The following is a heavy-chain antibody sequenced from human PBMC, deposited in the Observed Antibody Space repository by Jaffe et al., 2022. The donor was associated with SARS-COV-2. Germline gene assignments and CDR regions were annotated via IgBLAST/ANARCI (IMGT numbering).Heavy chain of an antibody. Sequence: EVQLVESGGGVVRPGGSLRLSCAASGLTFDDYGMSWVRQTPGKGLEWVSGINWSGGTTGYADSVKGRFTISRDNAKNSLYLQMNSLRAEDTALYHCARVRGVAFSPYYMDVWGQGTTVTVSS. CDR2: INWSGGTT. CDR1: GLTFDDYG. CDR3: ARVRGVAFSPYYMDV. V-gene: IGHV3-20*01. D-gene: IGHD3-10*01. J-gene: IGHJ6*03.